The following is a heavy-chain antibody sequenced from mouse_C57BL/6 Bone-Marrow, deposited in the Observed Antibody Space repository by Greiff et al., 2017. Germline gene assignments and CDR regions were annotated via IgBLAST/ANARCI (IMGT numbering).Heavy chain of an antibody. J-gene: IGHJ2*01. CDR3: TTRRFEYFDY. V-gene: IGHV14-4*01. CDR2: IDPENGDT. Sequence: VQLQQSGAELVRPGASVKLSCTASGFNIKDDYMHWVKQRPEQGLEWIGWIDPENGDTEYASKFQGKATITADTSSNTAYLQLSSLTSEDTAVYYCTTRRFEYFDYWGQGTTLTVSS. CDR1: GFNIKDDY.